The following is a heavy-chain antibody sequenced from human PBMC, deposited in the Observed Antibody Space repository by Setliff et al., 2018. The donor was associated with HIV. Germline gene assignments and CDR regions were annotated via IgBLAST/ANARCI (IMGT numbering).Heavy chain of an antibody. J-gene: IGHJ3*01. V-gene: IGHV1-2*06. CDR1: TFLVTGYN. CDR2: INPNNGGT. D-gene: IGHD2-15*01. Sequence: ASVKVSCKALTFLVTGYNIHWVRLAPGHGPEWLGRINPNNGGTDYAQKFQGRVTMSLDTSTNTVYLELKGLTSDDTAVYSCAKPRIFDSFDVWGPGTVVTVSS. CDR3: AKPRIFDSFDV.